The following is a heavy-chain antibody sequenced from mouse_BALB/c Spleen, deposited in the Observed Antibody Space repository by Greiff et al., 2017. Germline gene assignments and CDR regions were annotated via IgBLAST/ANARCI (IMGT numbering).Heavy chain of an antibody. V-gene: IGHV5-12-2*01. CDR2: ISNGGGST. CDR1: GFTFSSYT. Sequence: EVQLVESGGGLVQPGGSLKLSCAASGFTFSSYTMSWVRQTPEKRLEWVAYISNGGGSTYYPDTVKGRFTISRDNAKNTLYLQMSSLKSEDTAMYYCASYYRYWYFDVWGAGTTVTVSS. CDR3: ASYYRYWYFDV. D-gene: IGHD2-14*01. J-gene: IGHJ1*01.